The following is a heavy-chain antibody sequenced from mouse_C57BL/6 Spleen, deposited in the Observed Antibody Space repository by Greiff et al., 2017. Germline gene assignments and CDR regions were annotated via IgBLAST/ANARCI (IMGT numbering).Heavy chain of an antibody. CDR1: GYAFSSSW. Sequence: VKLQESGPELVKPGASVKISCKASGYAFSSSWMNWVKQRPGKGLEWIGRIYPGDGDTNYNGKFKGKATLTADKSSSTAYMQLSSLTSEDSAVYFCASPLAYWGQGTLVTVSA. CDR3: ASPLAY. V-gene: IGHV1-82*01. CDR2: IYPGDGDT. J-gene: IGHJ3*01.